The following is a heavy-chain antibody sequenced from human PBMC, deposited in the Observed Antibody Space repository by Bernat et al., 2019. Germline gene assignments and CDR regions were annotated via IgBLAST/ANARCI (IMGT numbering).Heavy chain of an antibody. Sequence: QVDLVESGGGVVQPGRSLRLSCAASGFTFSSYALHWVRQAPGKGLEWVAVISHDGSNKYYADSAKGRFTISRDNSKNTLYLQMNSLRTEDTAVDYCARDQYCDFWSGSRYVDYGMDVWGQGTTVTVSS. CDR1: GFTFSSYA. J-gene: IGHJ6*02. CDR2: ISHDGSNK. V-gene: IGHV3-30-3*01. D-gene: IGHD3-3*01. CDR3: ARDQYCDFWSGSRYVDYGMDV.